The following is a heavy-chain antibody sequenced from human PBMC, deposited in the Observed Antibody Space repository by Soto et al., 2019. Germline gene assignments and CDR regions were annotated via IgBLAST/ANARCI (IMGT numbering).Heavy chain of an antibody. V-gene: IGHV3-23*01. CDR1: GFTFSSYA. J-gene: IGHJ1*01. CDR3: AKGRRHIVVVAAIYFQH. Sequence: GGSLRLSCAASGFTFSSYAMSLVRQAPGKGLEWVSSISGSGGGTYYADSVKGRFTISRDNSKNTLYLQINSLRAEDTAVYYCAKGRRHIVVVAAIYFQHCCKGILVTVSS. D-gene: IGHD2-21*02. CDR2: ISGSGGGT.